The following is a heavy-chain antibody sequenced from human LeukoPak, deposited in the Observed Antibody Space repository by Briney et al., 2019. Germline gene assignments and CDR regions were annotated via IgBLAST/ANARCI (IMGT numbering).Heavy chain of an antibody. CDR2: IYYSGST. J-gene: IGHJ5*02. CDR1: GGSISGYY. D-gene: IGHD5-12*01. Sequence: SETLSLTCTVSGGSISGYYWSWIRQPPGKGLEWIGYIYYSGSTNYNPSLKSRVTISVDTSKNQFSLKLSSVTAADTAVYYCARGRYRGYDYWFDPWGQGTLVTVSS. V-gene: IGHV4-59*01. CDR3: ARGRYRGYDYWFDP.